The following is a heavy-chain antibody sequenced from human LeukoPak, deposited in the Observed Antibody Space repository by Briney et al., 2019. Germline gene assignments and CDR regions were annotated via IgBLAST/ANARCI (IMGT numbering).Heavy chain of an antibody. D-gene: IGHD6-6*01. CDR1: GFTFSSYE. Sequence: GGSLRLSCATSGFTFSSYEVNWVRQAPGKGLEWVANIKQDGSQKSYVDSVKGRFTISRDNANNLLYLQMNSLRAEDTAVYYCARESFAARWDWGQGTLVTVSS. CDR3: ARESFAARWD. J-gene: IGHJ4*02. CDR2: IKQDGSQK. V-gene: IGHV3-7*01.